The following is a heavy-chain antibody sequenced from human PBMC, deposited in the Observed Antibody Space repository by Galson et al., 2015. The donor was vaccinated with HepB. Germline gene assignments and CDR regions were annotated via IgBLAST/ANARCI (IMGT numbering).Heavy chain of an antibody. V-gene: IGHV1-69*13. CDR3: ARVHEYSSGWPVGFDY. D-gene: IGHD6-19*01. CDR1: GGTFSSYA. Sequence: SVKVSCKASGGTFSSYAISWVRQAPGQGLEWMGGIVPIFGTANYAQKFQGRVTITADESTSTAYMELSSLRSEDTAVYYCARVHEYSSGWPVGFDYWGQGTLVTVSS. CDR2: IVPIFGTA. J-gene: IGHJ4*02.